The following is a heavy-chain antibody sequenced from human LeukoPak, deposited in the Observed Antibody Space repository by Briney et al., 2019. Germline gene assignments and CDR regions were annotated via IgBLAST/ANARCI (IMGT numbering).Heavy chain of an antibody. V-gene: IGHV3-11*01. CDR3: AREAPRLLLEAYAFDI. J-gene: IGHJ3*02. CDR1: GFPFRDYH. Sequence: GGPLRLFCAASGFPFRDYHMNGTRQATGGGVEWGEHIFSSGSNIYYAHSVKGRFTIYRDHDEISLFLQMHSLRAGHRAVYFCAREAPRLLLEAYAFDIWGQGTRVTVSS. CDR2: IFSSGSNI. D-gene: IGHD5-12*01.